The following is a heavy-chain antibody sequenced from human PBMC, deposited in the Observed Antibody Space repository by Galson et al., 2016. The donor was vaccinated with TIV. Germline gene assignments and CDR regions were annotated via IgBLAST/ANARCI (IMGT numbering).Heavy chain of an antibody. D-gene: IGHD5-18*01. CDR3: AKDRNTAKDTYYCYYGMDG. Sequence: SVKVSCKASGGSFSSYVISWVRQAPGQGLEWMGGIIPLFSTANYAQKFQGRVTITADESPSTAYMELSSLRSEDTAIYYCAKDRNTAKDTYYCYYGMDGWGQGTTVTVS. J-gene: IGHJ6*02. V-gene: IGHV1-69*13. CDR1: GGSFSSYV. CDR2: IIPLFSTA.